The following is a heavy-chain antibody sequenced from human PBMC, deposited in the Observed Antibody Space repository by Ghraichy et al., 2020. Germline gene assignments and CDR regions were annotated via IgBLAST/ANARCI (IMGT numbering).Heavy chain of an antibody. CDR3: ARHLGSSWYRDAFDL. CDR2: IYFSWST. V-gene: IGHV4-39*01. Sequence: SETLSLTCTVSGGSISSSSYYWGWIRQPPGKGLEWIWSIYFSWSTYYNPSHKSRVTISVDTSKNQFSLKLSSVTAADTAVYYCARHLGSSWYRDAFDLWGQGTMVTVSS. CDR1: GGSISSSSYY. J-gene: IGHJ3*01. D-gene: IGHD6-13*01.